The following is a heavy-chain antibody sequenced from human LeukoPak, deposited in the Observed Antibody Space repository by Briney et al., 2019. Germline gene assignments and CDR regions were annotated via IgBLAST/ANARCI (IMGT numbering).Heavy chain of an antibody. D-gene: IGHD5-18*01. CDR3: ARKTVWIVDTAIDPHFDY. Sequence: SETLSLTCTVSGGSISSGGYYWSWIRQPPGKGLEWIGYIYHSGSTYYNPFLKSRVTISVDRSKNQFSLKLSSVTAADTAVYYCARKTVWIVDTAIDPHFDYWGQGTLVTVST. CDR2: IYHSGST. V-gene: IGHV4-30-2*01. J-gene: IGHJ4*02. CDR1: GGSISSGGYY.